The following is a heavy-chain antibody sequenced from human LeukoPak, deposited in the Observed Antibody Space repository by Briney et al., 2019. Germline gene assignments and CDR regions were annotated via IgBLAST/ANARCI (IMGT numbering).Heavy chain of an antibody. V-gene: IGHV3-23*01. CDR3: AKHVWTSVWFFDY. Sequence: PGVSLRLSCAASGFTFSNYALSWVRQGPGKGLEWVSLISGSGGQKDYADSVKGRFTISRDNSGNTLNLQMDSLKAEDTAVYYCAKHVWTSVWFFDYWGQGTLVTVSS. J-gene: IGHJ4*02. CDR2: ISGSGGQK. CDR1: GFTFSNYA. D-gene: IGHD6-19*01.